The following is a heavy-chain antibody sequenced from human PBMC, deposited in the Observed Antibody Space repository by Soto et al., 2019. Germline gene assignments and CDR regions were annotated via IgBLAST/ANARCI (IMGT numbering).Heavy chain of an antibody. Sequence: GGSLRLSCAASGFTFSDYYMSWIRQAPGKGLEWVSYISSSGSTIYYADSVKGRFTISRDNAKNSLYLQMNSLRAEDTAVYYCARDYDYGDYVAFDIWGQGTMVTVSS. CDR2: ISSSGSTI. D-gene: IGHD4-17*01. CDR3: ARDYDYGDYVAFDI. V-gene: IGHV3-11*01. CDR1: GFTFSDYY. J-gene: IGHJ3*02.